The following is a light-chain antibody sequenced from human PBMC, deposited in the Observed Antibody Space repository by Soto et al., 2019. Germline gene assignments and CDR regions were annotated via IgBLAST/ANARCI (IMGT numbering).Light chain of an antibody. V-gene: IGKV1-13*02. CDR2: DAS. CDR3: QPINIYPYT. CDR1: QGISSA. Sequence: AIQLTQSPSSLSASVGDRVTITCRASQGISSALAWYQQKPGKAPNLLIYDASSLESGVPSRFSGSGSGTDFTLTISSLQPDYFAPYHPQPINIYPYTFGQAT. J-gene: IGKJ2*01.